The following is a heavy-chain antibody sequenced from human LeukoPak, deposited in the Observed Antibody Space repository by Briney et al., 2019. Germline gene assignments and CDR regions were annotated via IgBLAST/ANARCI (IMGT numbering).Heavy chain of an antibody. V-gene: IGHV4-38-2*02. CDR2: IYHSGNT. J-gene: IGHJ4*02. CDR1: SYSISSGYY. D-gene: IGHD6-25*01. Sequence: SETLSLTCTVSSYSISSGYYWGWIRQPPGKGLEWIGSIYHSGNTYYNPSLKSRLTISLDTSKNRFSLKLRSVTAADTAVYYCARVNSRLAYFDYWGQGTLVTVSS. CDR3: ARVNSRLAYFDY.